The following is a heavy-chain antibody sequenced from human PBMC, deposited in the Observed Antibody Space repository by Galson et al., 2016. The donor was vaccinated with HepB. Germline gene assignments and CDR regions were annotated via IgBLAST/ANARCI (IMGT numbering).Heavy chain of an antibody. Sequence: SLRLSCAASGFTFSSYGMHWVRQAPGKGLEWVAFISYDGRNKYYADSVKARFTISRDNSKNTVYLQMNNLRAEDTAVYYCAKDAILGCGRDCYKDYWGQGTLVTVSS. CDR3: AKDAILGCGRDCYKDY. CDR1: GFTFSSYG. J-gene: IGHJ4*02. CDR2: ISYDGRNK. V-gene: IGHV3-30*18. D-gene: IGHD2-21*02.